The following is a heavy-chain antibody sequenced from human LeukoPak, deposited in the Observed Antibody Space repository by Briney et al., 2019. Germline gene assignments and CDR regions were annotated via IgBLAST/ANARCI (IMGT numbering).Heavy chain of an antibody. J-gene: IGHJ4*02. CDR3: AREYPSAYYFDY. V-gene: IGHV3-53*01. D-gene: IGHD2-2*01. Sequence: GGSLRLSCAASGFTVSSNYMSWVRQAPGKGLEWVSVIYSGGSTYYADSVKGRFTISRDNSKNTLYLQVNSLRAEDTAVYYCAREYPSAYYFDYWGQGTLVTVSS. CDR1: GFTVSSNY. CDR2: IYSGGST.